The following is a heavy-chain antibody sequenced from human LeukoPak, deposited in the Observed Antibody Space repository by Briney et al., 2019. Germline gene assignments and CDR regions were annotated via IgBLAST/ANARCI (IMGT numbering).Heavy chain of an antibody. CDR1: GGSISSTNW. V-gene: IGHV4-4*02. CDR2: INHSGST. Sequence: SGTLSLTCAVSGGSISSTNWWSCVRQPPGKGLEWIGEINHSGSTNYNPSLKSRVTLSVDKSNNQFSLKLSSVTAADTAIYYCARARKENHYDSSGRWFDRWGQGTLVTVSS. J-gene: IGHJ5*02. D-gene: IGHD3-22*01. CDR3: ARARKENHYDSSGRWFDR.